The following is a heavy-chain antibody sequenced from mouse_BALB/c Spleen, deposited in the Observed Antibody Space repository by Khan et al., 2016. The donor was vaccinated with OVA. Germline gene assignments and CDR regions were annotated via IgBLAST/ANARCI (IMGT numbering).Heavy chain of an antibody. D-gene: IGHD2-3*01. Sequence: VQLKQSGPGLVKPSQSLSLTCTVTGYSITSDYAWNWIRQFPGHQLEWMGYISYSGSTNYNPSLKSRISITRDKSKNQFFLQLNSVTTEDTATYYCARDGSRYYYAMDYWGQGTSVTVSS. CDR2: ISYSGST. J-gene: IGHJ4*01. CDR3: ARDGSRYYYAMDY. CDR1: GYSITSDYA. V-gene: IGHV3-2*02.